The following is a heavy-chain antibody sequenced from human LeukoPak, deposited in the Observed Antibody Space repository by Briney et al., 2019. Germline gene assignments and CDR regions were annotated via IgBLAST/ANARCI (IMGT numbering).Heavy chain of an antibody. CDR1: GYTFTGYY. CDR3: VRGVTLGVNWFDP. J-gene: IGHJ5*02. D-gene: IGHD3-10*01. V-gene: IGHV1-2*02. Sequence: ASVKASCKASGYTFTGYYMHWVRQAPGQGLEWLGWIYPHSGGANYAQKFQGRVTMTRDTSTSTAYMELRRLISDDTAVYYCVRGVTLGVNWFDPWGQGTLVTVSS. CDR2: IYPHSGGA.